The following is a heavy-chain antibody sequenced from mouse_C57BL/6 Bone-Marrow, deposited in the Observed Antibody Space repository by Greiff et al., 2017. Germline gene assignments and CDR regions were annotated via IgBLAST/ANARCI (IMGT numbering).Heavy chain of an antibody. CDR2: IDPNSGGT. V-gene: IGHV1-72*01. CDR1: GYTFTSYW. J-gene: IGHJ1*03. D-gene: IGHD2-1*01. CDR3: AHGNYFYWYFAV. Sequence: VNVVESGAELVKPGASVKLSCKASGYTFTSYWMHWVKQRPGRGLEWIGRIDPNSGGTKYNEKFKSKATLTVDKPSSTAYMQLSSLTSEDSAVYYCAHGNYFYWYFAVWGTGTTVTVSS.